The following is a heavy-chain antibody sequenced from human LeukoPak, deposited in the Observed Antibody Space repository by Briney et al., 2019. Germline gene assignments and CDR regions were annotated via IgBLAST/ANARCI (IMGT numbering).Heavy chain of an antibody. J-gene: IGHJ4*02. Sequence: GGSLRLSCAASGFIVSSNYMSWVRQAPGEGLEWVSVIYSGGSTYYADSVKGRFTISRDKSKNTLHLQMNSLRAEDTAVYYCARDYYDSSGYRNWGQGTLVTVSS. CDR2: IYSGGST. CDR1: GFIVSSNY. CDR3: ARDYYDSSGYRN. D-gene: IGHD3-22*01. V-gene: IGHV3-53*01.